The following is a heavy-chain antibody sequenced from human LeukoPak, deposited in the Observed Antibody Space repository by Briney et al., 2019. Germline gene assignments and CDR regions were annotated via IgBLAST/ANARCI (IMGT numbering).Heavy chain of an antibody. CDR3: ARGLWTQPGLVPFNY. CDR1: GDSIISYY. CDR2: IHHFGRT. J-gene: IGHJ4*02. V-gene: IGHV4-59*01. D-gene: IGHD5-18*01. Sequence: SETLSLTCSVSGDSIISYYWNWLRQSPGKGLEWIGNIHHFGRTEYNSSLRSRVTMFLDSSKSQFPLKLTSVTPTDTAVYYCARGLWTQPGLVPFNYWGQGILVTVSS.